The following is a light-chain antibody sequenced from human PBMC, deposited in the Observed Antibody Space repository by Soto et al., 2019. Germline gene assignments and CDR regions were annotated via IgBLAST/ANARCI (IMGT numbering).Light chain of an antibody. V-gene: IGLV1-44*01. CDR1: GSNIAFDT. Sequence: VLTQPPSASGTPGQRVTISCSGSGSNIAFDTVDWYQQLPGAAPKLLIYSNSQRPLGVPVRFSGSKSGTSASLAISGLQSEDEADYYCAAWDGSVHVFGIGTKVTLL. CDR2: SNS. CDR3: AAWDGSVHV. J-gene: IGLJ1*01.